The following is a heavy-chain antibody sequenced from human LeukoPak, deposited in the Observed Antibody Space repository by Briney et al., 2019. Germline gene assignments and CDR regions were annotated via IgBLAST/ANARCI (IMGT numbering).Heavy chain of an antibody. V-gene: IGHV3-48*03. CDR2: IRSSGSIT. Sequence: GGSLRLSCAASGFTFSSSAMNCVRQAPGKGLECLSYIRSSGSITYYADSVKGRFTISRDNAKNSLYLQMNSLRADDTAVYYCARGSSRYSYGYLDYWGQGTLVTVSS. D-gene: IGHD5-18*01. J-gene: IGHJ4*02. CDR1: GFTFSSSA. CDR3: ARGSSRYSYGYLDY.